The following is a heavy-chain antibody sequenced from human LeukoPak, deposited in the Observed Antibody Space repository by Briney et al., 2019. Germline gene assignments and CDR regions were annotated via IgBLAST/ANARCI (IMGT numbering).Heavy chain of an antibody. V-gene: IGHV4-34*01. D-gene: IGHD2-21*02. CDR3: ACTVVVTAIVNWFDP. J-gene: IGHJ5*02. Sequence: SETLSLTCAVFGGSFRGYYWSWIRQPPGKGREWIGEINHSGLINYNPSLQSRVTISLDTSKNQFSPELSSVTAADTAVYYCACTVVVTAIVNWFDPWGQGTLVTVSS. CDR1: GGSFRGYY. CDR2: INHSGLI.